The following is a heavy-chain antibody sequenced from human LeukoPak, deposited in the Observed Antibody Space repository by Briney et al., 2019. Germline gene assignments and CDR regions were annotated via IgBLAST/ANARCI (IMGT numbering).Heavy chain of an antibody. D-gene: IGHD6-25*01. CDR2: ISYDGSNK. J-gene: IGHJ6*03. V-gene: IGHV3-30*03. CDR1: GFTFSSYG. CDR3: ARFAAGGSYYYYMDV. Sequence: SGGSLRLSCAASGFTFSSYGMHWVRQAPGKGLEWVAVISYDGSNKYYADSVKGRFTISRDNSKNTLYLQMNSLRADDTAVYYCARFAAGGSYYYYMDVWGKGTTVTVSS.